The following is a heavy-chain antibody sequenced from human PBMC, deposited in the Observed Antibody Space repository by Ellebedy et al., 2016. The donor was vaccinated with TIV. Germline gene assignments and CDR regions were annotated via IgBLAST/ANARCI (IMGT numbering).Heavy chain of an antibody. J-gene: IGHJ4*02. D-gene: IGHD1-26*01. V-gene: IGHV4-59*01. CDR1: GGSISHFH. Sequence: MPGGSLRLSCTVSGGSISHFHWPWSRQPPAPGLERIWYIYFRGITNYNPSLKSRVTMSVDTSKNQFFLKLSSVTTADTAVYYRARWVGHFDCWGQGAQVTVSS. CDR3: ARWVGHFDC. CDR2: IYFRGIT.